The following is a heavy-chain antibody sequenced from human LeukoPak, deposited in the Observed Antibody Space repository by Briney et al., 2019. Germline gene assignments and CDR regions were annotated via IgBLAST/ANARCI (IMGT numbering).Heavy chain of an antibody. V-gene: IGHV1-8*03. CDR3: ARTYSSGWYFGDAFDI. CDR2: MNANGGNT. Sequence: ASVKVSCMASGYTFTSYDNNWVRQATGQGLEWMGWMNANGGNTGNAQNFQGRVTITTNTSTSTHYMELSSLRAEYTAVFYWARTYSSGWYFGDAFDIWGQGTMVTVSS. D-gene: IGHD6-19*01. CDR1: GYTFTSYD. J-gene: IGHJ3*02.